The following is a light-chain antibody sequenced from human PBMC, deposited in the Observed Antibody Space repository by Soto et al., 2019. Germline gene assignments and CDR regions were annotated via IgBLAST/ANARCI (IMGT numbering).Light chain of an antibody. CDR2: KAS. J-gene: IGKJ1*01. CDR3: QQYNSYSRT. V-gene: IGKV1-5*03. Sequence: QMTKSPSTLSGSVGDRVTITCRASQTISSWLAWYQQKPGKAPKLLIYKASSLESGVPSRFSGSGSGTEFTLTISSLQPDDFATYYCQQYNSYSRTFGQRTKAAIK. CDR1: QTISSW.